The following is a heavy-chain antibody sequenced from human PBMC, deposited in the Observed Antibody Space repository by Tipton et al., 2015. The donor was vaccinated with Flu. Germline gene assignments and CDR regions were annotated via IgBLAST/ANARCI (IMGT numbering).Heavy chain of an antibody. D-gene: IGHD3-10*01. CDR3: AKDNGLWFGESHY. CDR1: GFTFSSYA. Sequence: SLRLSCAASGFTFSSYAMSWVRQAPGKGLEWVSAISGSGSNTYYADSVKGRFSISRYFSKNTLFLLMNSLRVEDTAVYYCAKDNGLWFGESHYWGLGTVGTVSS. J-gene: IGHJ4*02. V-gene: IGHV3-23*01. CDR2: ISGSGSNT.